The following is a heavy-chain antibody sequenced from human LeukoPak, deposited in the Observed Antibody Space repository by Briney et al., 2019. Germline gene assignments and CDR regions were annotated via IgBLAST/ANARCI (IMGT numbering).Heavy chain of an antibody. CDR1: GGSISSYY. Sequence: SETLSLTCTVSGGSISSYYWSWIRQPAGKGLEWIGRIYTSGSTNYNASLKSRVSMSVDTSKNQFSLKLSSVTAADTAVFYCARENRGSYREFDYCVQGTLVIVSS. CDR3: ARENRGSYREFDY. D-gene: IGHD1-26*01. J-gene: IGHJ4*02. V-gene: IGHV4-4*07. CDR2: IYTSGST.